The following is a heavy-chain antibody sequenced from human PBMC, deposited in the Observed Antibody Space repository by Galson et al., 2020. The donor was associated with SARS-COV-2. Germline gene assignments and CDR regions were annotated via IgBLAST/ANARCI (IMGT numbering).Heavy chain of an antibody. CDR1: GFTFSSYA. J-gene: IGHJ4*02. Sequence: GGSLRLSCAASGFTFSSYAMHWVRQAPGKGLEWVAVISYDSSNKYYADSVKGRFTISRDNSKNTLYLQMNSLRAGDTAVYYCARAGGEYGSGSYYSSCCYLGQGTLVSVS. V-gene: IGHV3-30-3*01. CDR2: ISYDSSNK. CDR3: ARAGGEYGSGSYYSSCCY. D-gene: IGHD3-10*01.